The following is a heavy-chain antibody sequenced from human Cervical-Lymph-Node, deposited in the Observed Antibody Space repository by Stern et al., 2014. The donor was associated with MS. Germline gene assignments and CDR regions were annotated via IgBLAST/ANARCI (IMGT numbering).Heavy chain of an antibody. J-gene: IGHJ6*02. CDR1: GFTFSNYW. V-gene: IGHV3-74*01. CDR2: LNNDGSST. CDR3: ARDYNLDV. Sequence: EDQLVESGGGLVQPGGSLRLSCAASGFTFSNYWMHWVRQAPGKVLVWVSRLNNDGSSTNYADSVRGRFTISRDNAKNTLYLQMNSLRAEDTAVYYCARDYNLDVWGQGTTVTVSS. D-gene: IGHD1-14*01.